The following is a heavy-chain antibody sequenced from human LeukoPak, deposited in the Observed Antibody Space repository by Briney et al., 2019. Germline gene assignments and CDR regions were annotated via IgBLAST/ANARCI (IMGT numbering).Heavy chain of an antibody. J-gene: IGHJ5*02. CDR3: ARGEDSDYWNRFGGRDNWFGV. Sequence: PSETLSLTCGVSDASFSGYQSSWIRQSPEKGLEWMGEIHQGGSTTYNASPTSRATISLDTSKKQFSLTWTSATDADTAISYFARGEDSDYWNRFGGRDNWFGVWGQGILVTVSS. CDR1: DASFSGYQ. V-gene: IGHV4-34*01. CDR2: IHQGGST. D-gene: IGHD3/OR15-3a*01.